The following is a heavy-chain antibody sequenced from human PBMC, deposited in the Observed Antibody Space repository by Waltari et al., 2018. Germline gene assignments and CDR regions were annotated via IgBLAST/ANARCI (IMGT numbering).Heavy chain of an antibody. CDR1: GGSFRSYA. CDR2: IIPIFGTA. D-gene: IGHD5-18*01. Sequence: QVQLVQSGAEVKKPGSSVKVSCKASGGSFRSYAISWVRQARGQGLEWMGGIIPIFGTANYAQKFQGRVTITADESTSTAYMELSSLRSEDTAVYYCARDRGNGYSYGYLDYWGQGTLVTVSS. J-gene: IGHJ4*02. CDR3: ARDRGNGYSYGYLDY. V-gene: IGHV1-69*01.